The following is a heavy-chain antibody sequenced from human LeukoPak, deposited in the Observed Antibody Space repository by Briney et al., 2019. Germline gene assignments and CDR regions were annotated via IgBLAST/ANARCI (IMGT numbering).Heavy chain of an antibody. Sequence: ASVKVSCKVSGYTLTELPIHWVRQAPGKGLEWMGGFDPEDGKTIYTQKFQGRLTITKDTSTDTAYMDLSSLTSEDTAVYYCGRGFSIDYWGQGTLVTVSS. CDR2: FDPEDGKT. V-gene: IGHV1-24*01. CDR3: GRGFSIDY. J-gene: IGHJ4*02. D-gene: IGHD3-10*01. CDR1: GYTLTELP.